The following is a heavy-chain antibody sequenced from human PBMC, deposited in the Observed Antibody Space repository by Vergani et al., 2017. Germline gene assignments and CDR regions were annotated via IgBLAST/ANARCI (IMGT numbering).Heavy chain of an antibody. J-gene: IGHJ3*02. CDR2: INIGGRT. D-gene: IGHD4-17*01. CDR1: SFSVSSHY. Sequence: EMQLLESGGGLVQPGGSLRLSCAASSFSVSSHYMTWVRQAPGKGLEWVSTINIGGRTSYADSVKGRLTLTRDDSKNTLHLQMNSLRPEDTAVYYCARGMTTETTDLDGFDIWGQGTMVSVSS. V-gene: IGHV3-66*02. CDR3: ARGMTTETTDLDGFDI.